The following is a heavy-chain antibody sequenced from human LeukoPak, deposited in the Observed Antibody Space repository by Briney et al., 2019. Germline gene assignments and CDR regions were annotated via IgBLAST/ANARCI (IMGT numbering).Heavy chain of an antibody. CDR2: IYYSGST. Sequence: SETLSLTCTVSGGSISSSSSYWGWIRQPPGKGLEWIGSIYYSGSTYYNPSLKSRVTISVDTSKNQFSLKLSSVTAADTAVYYCARVRGRLWLRFYFDYWGQGTLVTVSS. J-gene: IGHJ4*02. CDR1: GGSISSSSSY. CDR3: ARVRGRLWLRFYFDY. D-gene: IGHD5-18*01. V-gene: IGHV4-39*07.